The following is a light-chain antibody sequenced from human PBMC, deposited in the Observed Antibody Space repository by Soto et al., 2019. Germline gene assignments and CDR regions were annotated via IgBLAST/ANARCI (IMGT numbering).Light chain of an antibody. V-gene: IGKV4-1*01. CDR3: QQHYSYPRT. J-gene: IGKJ4*01. CDR2: WAS. Sequence: DIVMTQSPDSLAVSLGERATINCKSSQSVLYSSNNKNYLAWYQQKPGQPPKLLIYWASTREAGVPDRFSGSGSGTDFTLPISSLQAEDVAVYYCQQHYSYPRTFGGGTKVEIK. CDR1: QSVLYSSNNKNY.